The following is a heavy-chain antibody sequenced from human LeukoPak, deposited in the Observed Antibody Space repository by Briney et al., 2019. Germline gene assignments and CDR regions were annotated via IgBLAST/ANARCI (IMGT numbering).Heavy chain of an antibody. CDR3: ARSTTPNENEYFEH. D-gene: IGHD2/OR15-2a*01. CDR2: INPNSGGT. CDR1: GYTFTGYY. V-gene: IGHV1-2*02. J-gene: IGHJ1*01. Sequence: ASVKVSCKASGYTFTGYYIHWVRQAPGQGLEWMGWINPNSGGTNYIQKFQGRVTMTRDTSISTAYMELSRLKSDDTAVYYCARSTTPNENEYFEHWVQGTLVTVSS.